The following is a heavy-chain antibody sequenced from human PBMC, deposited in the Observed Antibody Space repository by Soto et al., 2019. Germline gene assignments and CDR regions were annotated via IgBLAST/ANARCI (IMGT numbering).Heavy chain of an antibody. V-gene: IGHV4-61*01. J-gene: IGHJ4*02. Sequence: QVQLQESGPGLVKPSETLSLTCTVSGGSVSSGSYYWSWIRQPPGKGLEWIGYIYYSGSTNYNPSLKSRVTISVDTSKNQFALKLSSVTAADTAVYYCARSIAGRLAYFDYWGQGTLVTVSS. D-gene: IGHD6-6*01. CDR2: IYYSGST. CDR3: ARSIAGRLAYFDY. CDR1: GGSVSSGSYY.